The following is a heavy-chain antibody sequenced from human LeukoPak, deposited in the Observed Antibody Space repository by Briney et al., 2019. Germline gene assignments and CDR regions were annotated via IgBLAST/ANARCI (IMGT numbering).Heavy chain of an antibody. CDR3: AREGGGYDYLLDF. Sequence: PGGSLRLSCAASGFTFSSYSMNWVRQAPGKGLEWVSSISSSSSYIYYADSVKGRFTISRDKAKNALYLQMNSLRAEDTAVYYLAREGGGYDYLLDFWGQGTLVNVSS. V-gene: IGHV3-21*01. J-gene: IGHJ4*02. CDR1: GFTFSSYS. D-gene: IGHD5-12*01. CDR2: ISSSSSYI.